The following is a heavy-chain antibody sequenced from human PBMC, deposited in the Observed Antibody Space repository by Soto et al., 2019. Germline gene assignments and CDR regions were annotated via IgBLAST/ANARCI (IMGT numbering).Heavy chain of an antibody. CDR1: GGAFSGYY. J-gene: IGHJ6*02. CDR2: INHSGST. D-gene: IGHD3-3*01. V-gene: IGHV4-34*01. CDR3: ARAGADFWSGYYLYYYYGMDV. Sequence: SETLSLTCAVYGGAFSGYYWSWIRQPPGKGLEWIGEINHSGSTNYNPSLKSRVTISVDTSKNQFSLKLSSVTAADTAVYYCARAGADFWSGYYLYYYYGMDVWGQGTTVTVSS.